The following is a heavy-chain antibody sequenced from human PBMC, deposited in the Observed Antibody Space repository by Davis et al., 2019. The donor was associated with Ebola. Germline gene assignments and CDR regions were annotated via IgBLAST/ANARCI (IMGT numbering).Heavy chain of an antibody. J-gene: IGHJ4*02. CDR3: TMTTVMVDY. Sequence: PGGSLRLSCAASGFTFSGSAMHWVRQASGKGLAWVGRIRSKANSYATAYAASVKGRFTISRDDSKNTAYLQMNSLKTEDTAVYYCTMTTVMVDYWGQGTLVTVSS. CDR2: IRSKANSYAT. CDR1: GFTFSGSA. V-gene: IGHV3-73*01. D-gene: IGHD4-17*01.